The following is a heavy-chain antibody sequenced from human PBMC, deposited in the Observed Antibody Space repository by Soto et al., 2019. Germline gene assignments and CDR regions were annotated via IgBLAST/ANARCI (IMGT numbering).Heavy chain of an antibody. CDR2: IYYSGST. CDR3: ARDDYGDYAAFDI. V-gene: IGHV4-30-4*02. J-gene: IGHJ3*02. D-gene: IGHD4-17*01. CDR1: GGSISSGDYY. Sequence: SETLSLTCTVSGGSISSGDYYWSWIRQPPGKGLEWIGYIYYSGSTYYNPSLKSRVTISVDTSKNQFSLKLSSVTAADTAVYYCARDDYGDYAAFDIWGQGTMVTVSS.